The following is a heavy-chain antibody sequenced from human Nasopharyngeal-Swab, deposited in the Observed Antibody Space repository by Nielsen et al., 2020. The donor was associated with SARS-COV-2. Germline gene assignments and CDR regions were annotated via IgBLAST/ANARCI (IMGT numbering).Heavy chain of an antibody. D-gene: IGHD4-17*01. Sequence: GGSLRLSCAASGFTFSSYWMHWVRQAPGKGLVWVSRINSDGSSTSYADSVKGRFTISRDNAKNTLYLQMNSLRAEDTAVYYCARDYGDEPPYYYYYGMDVWGQGTTVTVSS. J-gene: IGHJ6*02. CDR1: GFTFSSYW. CDR3: ARDYGDEPPYYYYYGMDV. CDR2: INSDGSST. V-gene: IGHV3-74*01.